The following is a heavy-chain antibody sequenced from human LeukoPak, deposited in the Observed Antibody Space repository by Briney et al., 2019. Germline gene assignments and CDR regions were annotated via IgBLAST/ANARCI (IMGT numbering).Heavy chain of an antibody. CDR3: AKQSPGFDY. D-gene: IGHD4-11*01. Sequence: GGSLRLSCTASGFTFSYYWISWVRQAPGKGLEWVANIKEDGSEKYYMDSVKGRFTISRDNAKNSLYLQMNSLRAEDTAVYYCAKQSPGFDYWGQGTLVTVSS. CDR2: IKEDGSEK. V-gene: IGHV3-7*01. J-gene: IGHJ4*02. CDR1: GFTFSYYW.